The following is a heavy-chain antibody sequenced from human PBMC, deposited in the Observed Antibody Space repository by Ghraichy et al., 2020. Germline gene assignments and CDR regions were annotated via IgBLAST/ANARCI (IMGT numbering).Heavy chain of an antibody. V-gene: IGHV4-4*02. CDR1: GGSISSSNW. J-gene: IGHJ3*02. Sequence: SETLSLTCAVSGGSISSSNWWSWVRQPPGKGLEWIGEIYHSGSTNYNPSLKSRVTISVDKSKNQFSLKLSSVTAADTAVYYCARGFGAVGATLECDAFDIWGQGTMVTVSS. D-gene: IGHD1-26*01. CDR2: IYHSGST. CDR3: ARGFGAVGATLECDAFDI.